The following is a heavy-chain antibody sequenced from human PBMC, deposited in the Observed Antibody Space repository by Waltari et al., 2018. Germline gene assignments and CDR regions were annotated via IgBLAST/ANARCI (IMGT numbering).Heavy chain of an antibody. J-gene: IGHJ3*02. V-gene: IGHV4-39*01. CDR3: ASDFSSGWYPAFDI. CDR1: GGSISSSSYY. D-gene: IGHD6-19*01. Sequence: QLQLQESGPGLVKPSETLSLTCTVSGGSISSSSYYWGWIRQPPGKGLEWIGSIYYSGSTYYNPALKSRVTISVDTSKNQFSLKLSSVTAADTAVYYCASDFSSGWYPAFDIWGQGTMVTVSS. CDR2: IYYSGST.